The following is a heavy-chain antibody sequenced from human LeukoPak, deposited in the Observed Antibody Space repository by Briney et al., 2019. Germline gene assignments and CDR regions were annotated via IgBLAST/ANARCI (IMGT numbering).Heavy chain of an antibody. CDR2: IKQDGSEK. V-gene: IGHV3-7*01. Sequence: GESLRLSCAASGFTFTTYWMSWVRQAPGKGLEWVANIKQDGSEKYYVDSVKGRFTISRDNARNSLYLQMNSLRAEDTAVYYCARDRVTTSSWPRVEYYYMDVWGKGTTVTISS. CDR3: ARDRVTTSSWPRVEYYYMDV. D-gene: IGHD4-11*01. J-gene: IGHJ6*03. CDR1: GFTFTTYW.